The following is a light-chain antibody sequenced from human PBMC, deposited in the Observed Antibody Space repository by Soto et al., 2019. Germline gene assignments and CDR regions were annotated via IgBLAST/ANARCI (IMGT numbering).Light chain of an antibody. J-gene: IGKJ3*01. V-gene: IGKV1-6*01. CDR1: QGIRND. Sequence: AIQMTQSPSSLSASVGDRVTITCRASQGIRNDLGWYQQKPGKAPKLLIYAASSLQSGVPSRFSGGGFGTDFTLTISSLRPEDVATYYCQRYHSALLTFGPGTKVDLK. CDR2: AAS. CDR3: QRYHSALLT.